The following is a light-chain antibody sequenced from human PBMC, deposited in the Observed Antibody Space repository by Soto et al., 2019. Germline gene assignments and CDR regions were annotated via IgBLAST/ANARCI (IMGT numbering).Light chain of an antibody. Sequence: EIVLTQSPGTLSLSPGARATLSCRASQSVSSNLAWYQQKPGQAPRLLIYGASTRATGIPARFSGSGSGTEFTLTISSLQSEDFAVYYCQQYNNWPPTWTFGQGTKVDIK. V-gene: IGKV3-15*01. CDR1: QSVSSN. CDR3: QQYNNWPPTWT. J-gene: IGKJ1*01. CDR2: GAS.